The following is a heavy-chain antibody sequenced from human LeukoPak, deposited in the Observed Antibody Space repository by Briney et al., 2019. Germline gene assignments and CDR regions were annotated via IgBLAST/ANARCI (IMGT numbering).Heavy chain of an antibody. CDR1: GGSISSYY. Sequence: SETLSLTCTVSGGSISSYYWSWIRQPPGKGLEWIGYIYYSGSTNYNPSLKSRVTISVDTSKNQFSLKLSSVTAADTAVYYCARGLAIADAFDIWGQGTMVTVSS. J-gene: IGHJ3*02. CDR2: IYYSGST. V-gene: IGHV4-59*01. CDR3: ARGLAIADAFDI. D-gene: IGHD5-12*01.